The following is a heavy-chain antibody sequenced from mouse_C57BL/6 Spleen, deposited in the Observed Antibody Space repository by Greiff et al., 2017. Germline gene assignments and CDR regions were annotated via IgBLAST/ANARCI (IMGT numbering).Heavy chain of an antibody. Sequence: VQLQQSGPELVKPGASVKISCKASGYSFTGYYMNWVKQSPEKSLEWIGEINPSTGGTTYNQKFKAKATLTVDKSSSTAYMQLKSLTSEDSAVYYCARDYYGSTGYWGQGTTRTVSS. CDR1: GYSFTGYY. J-gene: IGHJ2*01. D-gene: IGHD1-1*01. V-gene: IGHV1-42*01. CDR3: ARDYYGSTGY. CDR2: INPSTGGT.